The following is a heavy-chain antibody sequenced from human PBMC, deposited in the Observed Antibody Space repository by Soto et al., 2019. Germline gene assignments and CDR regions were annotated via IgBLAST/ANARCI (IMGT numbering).Heavy chain of an antibody. Sequence: PSETLSLTWTVSGGSISSCYWNWSRQPPGKGLEWIAYISYSGSTNYNPSLKSRVTISVDTAKNQFSLKLSSTTATDTAVSYCSRQLSSAYYLFDYWGHGSLVT. CDR1: GGSISSCY. V-gene: IGHV4-59*08. J-gene: IGHJ4*01. CDR2: ISYSGST. D-gene: IGHD3-22*01. CDR3: SRQLSSAYYLFDY.